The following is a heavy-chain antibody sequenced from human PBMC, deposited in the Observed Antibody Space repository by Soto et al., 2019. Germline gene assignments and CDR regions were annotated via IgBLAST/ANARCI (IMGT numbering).Heavy chain of an antibody. CDR3: ASIVSAAHGEFSD. CDR2: IYYSGHT. D-gene: IGHD3-10*01. CDR1: GGSISSGGYY. J-gene: IGHJ4*02. V-gene: IGHV4-31*03. Sequence: QVQLQESGPGLVKPSQTLSLTCTVSGGSISSGGYYWSWIRQHPGKGLEWIGYIYYSGHTYYNPSLKSRVTISVDTSKNQFSLKLSSVTAADTAVYHCASIVSAAHGEFSDWGQGTLVTVSS.